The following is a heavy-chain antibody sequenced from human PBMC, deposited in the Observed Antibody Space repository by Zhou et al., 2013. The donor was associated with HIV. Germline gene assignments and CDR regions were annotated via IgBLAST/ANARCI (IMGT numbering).Heavy chain of an antibody. Sequence: QVQVVQSGAEVKKPGSSVKVSCEASGGTFISYAISWVRQAPGQGLQWMGGIIPRFGTTNYAQKFQGRVTITTDESTSTVYMELTSLTYEDTAVYYCASPGSVTTVAYFDYWGQGTLVTVSS. J-gene: IGHJ4*02. CDR3: ASPGSVTTVAYFDY. V-gene: IGHV1-69*05. CDR1: GGTFISYA. CDR2: IIPRFGTT. D-gene: IGHD4-17*01.